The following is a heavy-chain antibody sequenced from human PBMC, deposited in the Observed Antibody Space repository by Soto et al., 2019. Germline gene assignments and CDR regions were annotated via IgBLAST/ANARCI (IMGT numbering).Heavy chain of an antibody. CDR1: GYSFTSYW. CDR3: ARHRVIRSCIAASDWFDP. V-gene: IGHV5-10-1*01. D-gene: IGHD6-13*01. J-gene: IGHJ5*02. CDR2: IDPSDSYT. Sequence: PGESLKISCKGSGYSFTSYWISWVRQMPGKGLEWMGRIDPSDSYTNYSPSFQGHVTISADKSISTAYLQWSSLKASDTAMYYCARHRVIRSCIAASDWFDPWGQGTLVTFSS.